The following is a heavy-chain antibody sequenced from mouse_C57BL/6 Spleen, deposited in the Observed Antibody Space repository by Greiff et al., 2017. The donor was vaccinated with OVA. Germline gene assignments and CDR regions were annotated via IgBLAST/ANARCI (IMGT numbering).Heavy chain of an antibody. D-gene: IGHD2-5*01. Sequence: QVQLQQPGAELVKPGASVKMSCKASGYTFTSYWITWVKQRPGQGLEWIGDIYPGSGSTNYNEKFKSKATLTVDTSSSTAYLQLSSLTSEDSAVDYYARPLYYSNYEDYWGQGTTLTVSS. CDR3: ARPLYYSNYEDY. CDR1: GYTFTSYW. V-gene: IGHV1-55*01. J-gene: IGHJ2*01. CDR2: IYPGSGST.